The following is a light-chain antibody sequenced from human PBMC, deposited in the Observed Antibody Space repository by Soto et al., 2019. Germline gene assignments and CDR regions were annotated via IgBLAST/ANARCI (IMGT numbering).Light chain of an antibody. V-gene: IGKV3-15*01. CDR2: GAS. Sequence: VLTQSPGTVAVSPGERVTLSCRASQGVSSYLAWYQQKPGQAPRLLIYGASTRATGIPARFSGSGSGTEFTLTISSLQSEDFAVYYCQQYNNWPPWTFGQGTKVDIK. J-gene: IGKJ1*01. CDR1: QGVSSY. CDR3: QQYNNWPPWT.